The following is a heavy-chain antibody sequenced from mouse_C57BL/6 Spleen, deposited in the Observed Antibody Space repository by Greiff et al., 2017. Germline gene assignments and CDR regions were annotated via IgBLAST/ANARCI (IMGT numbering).Heavy chain of an antibody. V-gene: IGHV1-82*01. Sequence: QVQLQQSGPELVKPGASVKISCKASGYAFSSSWMNWVKQRPGKGLEWIGRIYPGDGDTNYNGKFKGKATLTADKSSSTAYMQLSSLTSEDSAVYFCARFVPWGNDGWYFDVWGTGTTVTVSS. J-gene: IGHJ1*03. CDR2: IYPGDGDT. D-gene: IGHD2-2*01. CDR3: ARFVPWGNDGWYFDV. CDR1: GYAFSSSW.